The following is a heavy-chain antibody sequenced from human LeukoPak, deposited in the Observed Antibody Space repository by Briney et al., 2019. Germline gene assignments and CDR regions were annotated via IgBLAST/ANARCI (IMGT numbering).Heavy chain of an antibody. D-gene: IGHD6-13*01. CDR3: ARARSAAGNFDY. CDR2: IYYSGRT. Sequence: SETLSLTCTVSGGSISSGGYYWSWIRQHPGKGLEWIGYIYYSGRTYYNPSLKSRVTISADTSKNQFSLKLISVTTADTAVYYCARARSAAGNFDYWGQGTLVTVSS. CDR1: GGSISSGGYY. V-gene: IGHV4-31*03. J-gene: IGHJ4*02.